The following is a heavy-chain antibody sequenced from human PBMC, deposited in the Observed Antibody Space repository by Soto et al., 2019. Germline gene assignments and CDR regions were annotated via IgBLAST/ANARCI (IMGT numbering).Heavy chain of an antibody. CDR2: IIPIFGTA. V-gene: IGHV1-69*13. Sequence: ASVNVSCKASGGTFSSYAISWVRQAPGQGLEWMGGIIPIFGTANYAQKFQGRVTITADESTSTAYMELSSLRSEDTAVYYCARGATTGSWFDPWGQGTLVTVSS. J-gene: IGHJ5*02. CDR1: GGTFSSYA. D-gene: IGHD1-26*01. CDR3: ARGATTGSWFDP.